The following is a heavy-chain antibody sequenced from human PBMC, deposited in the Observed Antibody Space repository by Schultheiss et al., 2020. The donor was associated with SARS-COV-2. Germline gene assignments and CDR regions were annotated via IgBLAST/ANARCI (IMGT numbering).Heavy chain of an antibody. V-gene: IGHV4-61*08. CDR3: ARGQKALRYFDWLPYFDY. Sequence: SQTLSLTCTVSGGSISSGGYYWSWIRQPPGKGLEWIGYIYYSGSTNYNPSLKSRVTISVDTSKNQFSLKLSSVTAADTAVYYCARGQKALRYFDWLPYFDYWGQGTLVTVSS. CDR2: IYYSGST. CDR1: GGSISSGGYY. J-gene: IGHJ4*02. D-gene: IGHD3-9*01.